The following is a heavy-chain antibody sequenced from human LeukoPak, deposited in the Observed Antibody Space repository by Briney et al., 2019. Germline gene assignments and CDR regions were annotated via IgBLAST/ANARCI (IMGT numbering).Heavy chain of an antibody. CDR3: ARDRGDRVFDY. Sequence: GGSLRLSCATSGFTFTSYWMSWVRQAPGKGLEWVATTKQDGSQKYYVDSVKGRFTISRDNAKDSLYLQLNSLRAEDTAVYYCARDRGDRVFDYWGQGTLVTVSS. V-gene: IGHV3-7*01. D-gene: IGHD2-21*02. CDR2: TKQDGSQK. CDR1: GFTFTSYW. J-gene: IGHJ4*02.